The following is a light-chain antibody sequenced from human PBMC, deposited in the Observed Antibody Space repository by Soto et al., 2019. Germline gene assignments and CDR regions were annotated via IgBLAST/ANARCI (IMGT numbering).Light chain of an antibody. J-gene: IGKJ1*01. CDR2: AAS. Sequence: AIRMTQSPSSFSASTGDRVTITCRASQGISSYLAWYQQPPGKAPQLLIYAASTLQSGVPSRFSGSGSGTDFTLTTSCLQSEDFATYYCQQYYSYPWPFGQGTKVDIK. CDR1: QGISSY. CDR3: QQYYSYPWP. V-gene: IGKV1-8*01.